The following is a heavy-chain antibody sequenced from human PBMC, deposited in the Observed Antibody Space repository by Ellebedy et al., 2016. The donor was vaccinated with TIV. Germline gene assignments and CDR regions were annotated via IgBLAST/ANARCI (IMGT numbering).Heavy chain of an antibody. CDR3: ARGNTLMVVGFDS. D-gene: IGHD2-21*01. CDR2: INPSDGHT. V-gene: IGHV1-46*01. Sequence: ASVKVSCXASGYTFINYYIHWVRQAPGQGLEWLGIINPSDGHTSYAKMIQGRVTMTRDTSTSTVYMALSSLSSEDTAVYFCARGNTLMVVGFDSWGQGTLVTVSS. J-gene: IGHJ4*02. CDR1: GYTFINYY.